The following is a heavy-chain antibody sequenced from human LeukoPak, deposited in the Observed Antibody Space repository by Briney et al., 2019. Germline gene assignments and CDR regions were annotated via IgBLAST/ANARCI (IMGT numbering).Heavy chain of an antibody. D-gene: IGHD1-26*01. Sequence: SETLSLTCTVSGGSISSGSYYWSWIRQPPGKGQEWIGYIYHSGSTYYNPSLKSRVTISVDRSKNQFSLKLSSVTAADTAVYYCARPVGATSPAYFDYWGQGTLVTVSS. V-gene: IGHV4-30-2*01. J-gene: IGHJ4*02. CDR1: GGSISSGSYY. CDR2: IYHSGST. CDR3: ARPVGATSPAYFDY.